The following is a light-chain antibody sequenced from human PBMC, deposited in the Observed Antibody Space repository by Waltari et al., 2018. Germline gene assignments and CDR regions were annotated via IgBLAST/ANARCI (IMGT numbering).Light chain of an antibody. J-gene: IGLJ2*01. CDR3: YSAADNSLV. Sequence: SYELTQPSSVSVSPGQTARITCSGDVLAKKYARWFQQKPGQAPLVVIYKDSERPSGFPERFSGSSSGTTVTLTVSGAQVDDEADYYCYSAADNSLVFGGGTKLTVL. CDR2: KDS. V-gene: IGLV3-27*01. CDR1: VLAKKY.